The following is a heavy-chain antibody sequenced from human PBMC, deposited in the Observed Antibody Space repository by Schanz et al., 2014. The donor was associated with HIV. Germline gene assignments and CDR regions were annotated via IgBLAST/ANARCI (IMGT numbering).Heavy chain of an antibody. J-gene: IGHJ4*02. D-gene: IGHD2-15*01. Sequence: VQLVESGGGVVQPGRSLRLSCAASGFTFSNYGMHWVRQAPGKGLEFVSAISGSGDNTYYADSVKGRFTMSRDNSKNTLNLQMHSLRVEDTAVYYCAKDLGAGGGSCFDSWGQGTLVTVST. CDR3: AKDLGAGGGSCFDS. CDR1: GFTFSNYG. V-gene: IGHV3-23*04. CDR2: ISGSGDNT.